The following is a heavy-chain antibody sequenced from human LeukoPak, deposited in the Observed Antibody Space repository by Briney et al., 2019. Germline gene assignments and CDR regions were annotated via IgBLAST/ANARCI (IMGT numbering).Heavy chain of an antibody. Sequence: EVSLRPSCAASGFTFSSYWMHWVRQAPGKGLVWFSHINSDGSTTNYADSVKGRFPLSRDNAKNTLYLQMSSLRAEDTAVYYCATGGSIFGAYWGQGTLVTVSS. D-gene: IGHD3-3*01. V-gene: IGHV3-74*01. J-gene: IGHJ4*02. CDR3: ATGGSIFGAY. CDR2: INSDGSTT. CDR1: GFTFSSYW.